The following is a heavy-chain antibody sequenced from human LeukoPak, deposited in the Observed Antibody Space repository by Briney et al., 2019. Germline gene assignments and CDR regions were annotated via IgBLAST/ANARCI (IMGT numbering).Heavy chain of an antibody. Sequence: NTSETLSLTCTVSGGSISSGSYYWSWIRQPAGKGLEWIGRIYTSGSTNYNPSLKGRVTISVDTSKNQFSLKLSSVTAADTAVYYCARVSIGSSPARRWFGEPMRYYYYMDVWGKGTTVTISS. CDR2: IYTSGST. V-gene: IGHV4-61*02. CDR3: ARVSIGSSPARRWFGEPMRYYYYMDV. CDR1: GGSISSGSYY. D-gene: IGHD3-10*01. J-gene: IGHJ6*03.